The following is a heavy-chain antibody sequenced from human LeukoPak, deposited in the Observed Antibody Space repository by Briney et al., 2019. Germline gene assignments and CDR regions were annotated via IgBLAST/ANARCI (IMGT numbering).Heavy chain of an antibody. CDR3: ARDPVYCSGGSCSHFDY. J-gene: IGHJ4*02. Sequence: ASVKVSCKASGYTFTGYYMHWVRQAPGQGLEWMGCIHPNSGGTNYAQKFQGRVTMTRDTSISTAYMELSRLRSDDTAVYYCARDPVYCSGGSCSHFDYWGQGTLVTVAS. V-gene: IGHV1-2*02. CDR2: IHPNSGGT. D-gene: IGHD2-15*01. CDR1: GYTFTGYY.